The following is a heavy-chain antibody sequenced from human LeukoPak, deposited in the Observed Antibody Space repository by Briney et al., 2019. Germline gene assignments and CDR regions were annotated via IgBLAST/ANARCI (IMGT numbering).Heavy chain of an antibody. CDR2: INTNTGNP. CDR3: ARYDSSGYYALDY. Sequence: ASVKVSCKASGYSFTGYAKNWVRQAPGQGLEWMGWINTNTGNPMNAQGFTGRFVISLDTSVSTAYLHISSLKAEDTAMYYCARYDSSGYYALDYWGQGTLVTVSS. CDR1: GYSFTGYA. D-gene: IGHD3-22*01. J-gene: IGHJ4*02. V-gene: IGHV7-4-1*02.